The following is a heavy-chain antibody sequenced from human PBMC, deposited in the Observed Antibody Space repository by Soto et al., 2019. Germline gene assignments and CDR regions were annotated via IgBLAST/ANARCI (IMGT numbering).Heavy chain of an antibody. J-gene: IGHJ4*02. CDR1: GYSFTNYG. D-gene: IGHD2-21*02. V-gene: IGHV1-18*01. Sequence: GESLKISCKGSGYSFTNYGIGWVRQAPGQGLEWMGWVSPYNGNRYYAQKFHGRLTLTTDTSTNTAFMELRSLSPGDTAIYYCARRYGDPSSAAGFDYWGQGTLVTVSS. CDR3: ARRYGDPSSAAGFDY. CDR2: VSPYNGNR.